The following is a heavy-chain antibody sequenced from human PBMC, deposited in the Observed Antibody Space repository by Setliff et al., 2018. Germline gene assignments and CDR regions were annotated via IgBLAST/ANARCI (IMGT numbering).Heavy chain of an antibody. V-gene: IGHV4-39*01. CDR3: ARGLNSESWTFRY. CDR1: GASINSSTFF. J-gene: IGHJ4*02. D-gene: IGHD1-26*01. CDR2: IYYSGTT. Sequence: SETLSLTCIVSGASINSSTFFWGWIRQPPGKGLEWIGSIYYSGTTYYNPSVRSRVTMFADRSRNQFSLNLNSVTAADTAIYYCARGLNSESWTFRYWSQGILVTVSS.